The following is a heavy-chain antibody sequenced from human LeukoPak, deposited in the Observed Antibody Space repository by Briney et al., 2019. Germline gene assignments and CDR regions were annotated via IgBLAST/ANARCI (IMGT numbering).Heavy chain of an antibody. Sequence: ASVKVSCKASGYTFTSYDINWVRQATGQGLEWMGWMNPNSGNTGYAQKFQGRVTMTRNNSISTAYMELSSLRSEDTAVYYCARAQEYCGGDCYSELWGQGTLVTVSS. CDR2: MNPNSGNT. CDR3: ARAQEYCGGDCYSEL. CDR1: GYTFTSYD. J-gene: IGHJ4*02. V-gene: IGHV1-8*01. D-gene: IGHD2-21*02.